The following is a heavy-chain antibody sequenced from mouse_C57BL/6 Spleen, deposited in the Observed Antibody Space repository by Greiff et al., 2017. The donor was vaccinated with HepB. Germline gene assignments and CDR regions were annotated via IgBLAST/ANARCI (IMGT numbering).Heavy chain of an antibody. D-gene: IGHD4-1*01. Sequence: QVQLKQPGAELVKPGASVKLSCKASGYTFTSYWMHWVKQRPGQGLEWIGMIHPNSGSTNYNEKFKSKATLTVDKSSSTAYMQLSSLTSEDSAVYYCATANWDGFAYWGQGTLVTVSA. CDR2: IHPNSGST. J-gene: IGHJ3*01. CDR1: GYTFTSYW. V-gene: IGHV1-64*01. CDR3: ATANWDGFAY.